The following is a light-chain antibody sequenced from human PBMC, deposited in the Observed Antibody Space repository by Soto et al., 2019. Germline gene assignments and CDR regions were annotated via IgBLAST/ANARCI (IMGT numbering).Light chain of an antibody. Sequence: QLVLTQSPSASASLGASVKVTCTLSSGHSNYAIAWHQQQPEKGPRYLMKLNSDGSHRKGDGIPDRFSGSSYGAERYLTISRLQSEDEADYYCQTWGGTCNVVFGGGTKLTVL. CDR3: QTWGGTCNVV. V-gene: IGLV4-69*01. J-gene: IGLJ2*01. CDR2: LNSDGSH. CDR1: SGHSNYA.